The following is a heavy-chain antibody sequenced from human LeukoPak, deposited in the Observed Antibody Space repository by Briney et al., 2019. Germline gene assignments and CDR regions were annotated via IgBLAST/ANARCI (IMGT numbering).Heavy chain of an antibody. CDR2: IKQDGSEK. D-gene: IGHD4-17*01. CDR1: GFTFSSYW. V-gene: IGHV3-7*01. J-gene: IGHJ4*02. Sequence: PGGSLRLSCAASGFTFSSYWMSWVRQAPGKGLEWVANIKQDGSEKYYVDSVKGRFTISRDNAKNSLYLQMNSLRAEDTAVYYCARDPGYGDYPALCDYWGQGTLVTVSS. CDR3: ARDPGYGDYPALCDY.